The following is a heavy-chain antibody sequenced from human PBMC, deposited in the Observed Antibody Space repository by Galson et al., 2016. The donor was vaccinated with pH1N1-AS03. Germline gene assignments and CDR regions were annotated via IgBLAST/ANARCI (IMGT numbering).Heavy chain of an antibody. CDR3: ARDGDGTTDLDS. D-gene: IGHD1-1*01. Sequence: SLRLSCAASGFSFSSYWMHWVRQAPGKGLVWVSYINYDGSSATYADSVKGRFTISRDNAENTLYLQMNSLTAEDTAVYFCARDGDGTTDLDSWGQGTLVTVSS. CDR2: INYDGSSA. V-gene: IGHV3-74*01. CDR1: GFSFSSYW. J-gene: IGHJ4*02.